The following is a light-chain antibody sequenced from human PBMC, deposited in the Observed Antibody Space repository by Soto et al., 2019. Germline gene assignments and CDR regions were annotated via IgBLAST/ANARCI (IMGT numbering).Light chain of an antibody. J-gene: IGLJ2*01. CDR2: EVS. CDR1: SSDVGGYNY. Sequence: QSVLTQPASVSGSPGQSITISCTGTSSDVGGYNYVSWYQQHPGKAPKLMIYEVSNRPSGVSYRFSGSKSGNTASLTISGLQAEDEADYYCSSYTSSSTVVFGGGTKATVL. CDR3: SSYTSSSTVV. V-gene: IGLV2-14*01.